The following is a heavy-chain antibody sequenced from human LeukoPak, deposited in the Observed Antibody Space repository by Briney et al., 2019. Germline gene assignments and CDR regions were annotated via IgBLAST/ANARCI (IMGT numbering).Heavy chain of an antibody. CDR3: ASSGARYCSSTSCFFDY. CDR2: ISAYNGNT. Sequence: ASVEVSCKASGYTFTSYGISWVRQAPGQGLEGMGWISAYNGNTNYAQKLQGRVTMTTDTSTSTAYMELRSLRSDDTAVYYCASSGARYCSSTSCFFDYWGQGTLVTVSS. D-gene: IGHD2-2*01. J-gene: IGHJ4*02. CDR1: GYTFTSYG. V-gene: IGHV1-18*01.